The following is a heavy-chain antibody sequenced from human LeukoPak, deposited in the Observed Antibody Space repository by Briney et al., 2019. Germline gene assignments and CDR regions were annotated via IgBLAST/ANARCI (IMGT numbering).Heavy chain of an antibody. D-gene: IGHD5-18*01. CDR1: GFTFSSCA. V-gene: IGHV3-23*01. CDR3: AKGSAAAGYTYGNDH. J-gene: IGHJ5*02. Sequence: PGGSLRLSCTASGFTFSSCARSWVRQAPGKGLEWVSVISGIGGATYYADSVKGRFSISRDNSKNTLYLQMNSLRAEDTAVYYCAKGSAAAGYTYGNDHWGQGTLVTVSS. CDR2: ISGIGGAT.